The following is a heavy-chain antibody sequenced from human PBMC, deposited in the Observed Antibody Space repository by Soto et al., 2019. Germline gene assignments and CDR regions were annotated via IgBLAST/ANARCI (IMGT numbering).Heavy chain of an antibody. CDR1: GFTFSSYA. CDR2: ISYDGSNK. V-gene: IGHV3-30-3*01. Sequence: QVQLVESGGGVVQPGRSLRLSCAASGFTFSSYAMHWVRQAPGKGLEWVAVISYDGSNKYYADSVKGRFTISRDNSKNQMYLQMNNLRAEETAVYYCARARWGLGYCSGGSCYADAFDIWGQGTMVTVSS. D-gene: IGHD2-15*01. J-gene: IGHJ3*02. CDR3: ARARWGLGYCSGGSCYADAFDI.